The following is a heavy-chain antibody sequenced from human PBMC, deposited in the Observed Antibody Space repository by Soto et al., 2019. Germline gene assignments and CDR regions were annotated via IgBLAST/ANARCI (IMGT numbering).Heavy chain of an antibody. CDR2: IYYSGST. Sequence: SETLSLTCTVSGGSISSGDYYWTWIRQPPGKGLEWIGYIYYSGSTYYNPSLKSRVTISVDTSKNQFSLKLSSVTAADTAMYYCASQPTVTAPTLDSWGQGTLVTVSS. V-gene: IGHV4-30-4*01. D-gene: IGHD1-1*01. CDR1: GGSISSGDYY. J-gene: IGHJ4*02. CDR3: ASQPTVTAPTLDS.